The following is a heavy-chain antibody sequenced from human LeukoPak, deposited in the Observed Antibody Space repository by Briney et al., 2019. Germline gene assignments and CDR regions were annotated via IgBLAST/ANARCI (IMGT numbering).Heavy chain of an antibody. Sequence: GGSLRLSCAASGFTFSSYSINWVRQAPGKGLEWVSFISSGSTTIFYADSVKGRFTISRDNAKNSLHLQLNSLRAEDTAVYYCARGSSSNSWYFDYWGQGTLVTVSS. D-gene: IGHD6-13*01. CDR1: GFTFSSYS. V-gene: IGHV3-48*04. CDR3: ARGSSSNSWYFDY. J-gene: IGHJ4*02. CDR2: ISSGSTTI.